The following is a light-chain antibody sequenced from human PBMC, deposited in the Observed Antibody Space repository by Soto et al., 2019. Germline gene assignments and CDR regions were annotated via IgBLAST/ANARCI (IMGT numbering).Light chain of an antibody. CDR1: QGVTNH. J-gene: IGKJ1*01. Sequence: DIQMTQSPSSLSASVGDRVTITCRASQGVTNHLAWYQQKPGEAPKRLVYDVSSLQSGVPSRFSGSGSGTEFTLTIISLQPEDLATYYCLQHNEFPWTFGQGTKVDMK. CDR2: DVS. CDR3: LQHNEFPWT. V-gene: IGKV1-17*01.